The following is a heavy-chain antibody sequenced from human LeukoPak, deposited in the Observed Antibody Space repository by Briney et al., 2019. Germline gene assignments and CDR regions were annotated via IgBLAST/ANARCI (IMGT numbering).Heavy chain of an antibody. D-gene: IGHD3-16*02. V-gene: IGHV3-21*01. J-gene: IGHJ4*02. Sequence: GGSLRLSCAASGFTFSSYSMNWVRQAPGKGLEWVSSISSSSSYIYYADSVKGRFTISRDNAKNSLYLQMSSLRAEDTAVYYCARLLYDYIWGSSRSYYFDSWGQGTLVTVSS. CDR1: GFTFSSYS. CDR2: ISSSSSYI. CDR3: ARLLYDYIWGSSRSYYFDS.